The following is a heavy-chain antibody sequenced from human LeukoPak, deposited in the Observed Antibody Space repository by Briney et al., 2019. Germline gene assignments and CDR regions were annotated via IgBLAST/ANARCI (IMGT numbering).Heavy chain of an antibody. V-gene: IGHV4-39*01. Sequence: KPSETLSLTCTVSGGSISSSSYYWGWIRQPPGKGLEWIGSIYYSGSTYYNPSLKSRVTISVDTSKNQFSLKLSSVTAADTAVYYCARLPRPDGGPRPRVVYDYWGQGTLVTVSS. CDR3: ARLPRPDGGPRPRVVYDY. CDR1: GGSISSSSYY. D-gene: IGHD2-2*01. J-gene: IGHJ4*02. CDR2: IYYSGST.